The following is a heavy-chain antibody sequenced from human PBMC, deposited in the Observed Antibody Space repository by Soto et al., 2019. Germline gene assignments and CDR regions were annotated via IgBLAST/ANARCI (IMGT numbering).Heavy chain of an antibody. D-gene: IGHD1-1*01. Sequence: SETLSLTCNVSGGSISTSRSYWAWIRQPPGKGLEWLANIFYSGSTYYNPSLASRVTVSVDTSKNEFSLKLRSVTAADTAVYYCARQPTTGDTDLWFDPWGQGTLDTVSS. J-gene: IGHJ5*02. CDR2: IFYSGST. CDR1: GGSISTSRSY. V-gene: IGHV4-39*01. CDR3: ARQPTTGDTDLWFDP.